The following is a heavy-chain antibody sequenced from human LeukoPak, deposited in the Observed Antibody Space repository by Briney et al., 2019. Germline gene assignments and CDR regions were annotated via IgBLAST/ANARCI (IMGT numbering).Heavy chain of an antibody. Sequence: ASVKVSCKASGYPVTGYYMHWVRQAPGQGLEWMGWINHNGGVTNYAQKFQGRVTITRDTSISTAYMELSRMRSDDTAVYYCARARGIAVAGVYYFVYWGQGTLVTVSS. CDR3: ARARGIAVAGVYYFVY. CDR2: INHNGGVT. J-gene: IGHJ4*02. V-gene: IGHV1-2*02. CDR1: GYPVTGYY. D-gene: IGHD6-19*01.